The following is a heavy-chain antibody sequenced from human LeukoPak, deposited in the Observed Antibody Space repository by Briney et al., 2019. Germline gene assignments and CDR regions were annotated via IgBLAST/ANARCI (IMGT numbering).Heavy chain of an antibody. D-gene: IGHD1-26*01. Sequence: GASVKVSCKASGYTFTGYYMHWVRQATGQGLEWMGWMNPNSGNTGYAQKFQDRVTMTRNTSISSAYMELSSLRSEDTAVYYCARGSGSYFRKWFDPWGQGTLVTVSS. CDR3: ARGSGSYFRKWFDP. CDR1: GYTFTGYY. CDR2: MNPNSGNT. J-gene: IGHJ5*02. V-gene: IGHV1-8*02.